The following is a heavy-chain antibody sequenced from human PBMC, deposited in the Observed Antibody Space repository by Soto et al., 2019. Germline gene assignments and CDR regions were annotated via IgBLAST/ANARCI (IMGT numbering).Heavy chain of an antibody. Sequence: QVQLQQWGAGLLKPSETLSLTCAVYSGSFSDYYWGWIRQPPGKGLEWIGEINHSGSTNYNPSLKSRVTISVDTSKNQFSRKLSSVTAADTAVYYCARGTREGWYFDVWGRGTLVTVSS. CDR1: SGSFSDYY. J-gene: IGHJ2*01. CDR2: INHSGST. CDR3: ARGTREGWYFDV. V-gene: IGHV4-34*01.